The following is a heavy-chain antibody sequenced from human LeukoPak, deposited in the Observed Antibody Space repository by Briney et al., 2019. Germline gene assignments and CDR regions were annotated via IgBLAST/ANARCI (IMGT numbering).Heavy chain of an antibody. CDR3: VGSSGWLGY. J-gene: IGHJ4*02. D-gene: IGHD6-19*01. CDR2: IDNDGST. CDR1: GFSFNNYW. V-gene: IGHV3-74*01. Sequence: GGSLRLSCAASGFSFNNYWMHWVRQAPGKGLEWVSRIDNDGSTRYADSVKGRFTISRDNAKNTLYLQMNSLRADDTALYYCVGSSGWLGYWGQGSLVTVSS.